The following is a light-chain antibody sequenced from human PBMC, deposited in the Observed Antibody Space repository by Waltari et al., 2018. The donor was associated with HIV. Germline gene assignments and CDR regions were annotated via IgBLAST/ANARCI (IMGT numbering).Light chain of an antibody. V-gene: IGLV3-21*04. J-gene: IGLJ3*02. CDR1: RLGSRT. CDR2: YDS. Sequence: YALSQPPSVSQAPGKTATLTSGGERLGSRTEPPYQQKPGQAPVIVIYYDSKRPSGIPARFSCSNSGDTATLTINRVEDEDEADYYCQVWDSISNEGVFGGGTRLTVL. CDR3: QVWDSISNEGV.